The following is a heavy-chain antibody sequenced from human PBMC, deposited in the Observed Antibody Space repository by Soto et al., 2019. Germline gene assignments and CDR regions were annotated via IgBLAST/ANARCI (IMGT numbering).Heavy chain of an antibody. Sequence: GGSLRLSCAASGFTFSTYAMNWVRQAPGKGLEWVSSISSSSSFRYYADSVKGRFSTSRDSTRNSLYLNMDSLRVEDTATYYCVRGTPTPGLDIWGRGTTVTVSS. CDR3: VRGTPTPGLDI. J-gene: IGHJ6*02. D-gene: IGHD1-1*01. CDR2: ISSSSSFR. CDR1: GFTFSTYA. V-gene: IGHV3-21*04.